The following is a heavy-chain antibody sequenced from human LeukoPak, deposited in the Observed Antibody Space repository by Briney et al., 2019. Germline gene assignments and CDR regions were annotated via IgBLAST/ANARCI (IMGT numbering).Heavy chain of an antibody. CDR1: GFTFSSYG. J-gene: IGHJ3*02. Sequence: PGRSLRLSCAASGFTFSSYGMHWVRQAPGKGLEWVAVILNDGSQEKYADSVKGRFTISRDNSKNTLFLQMNSLRAKDTAVYYCARDDALGDNALDIWGQGTMVTVSS. CDR2: ILNDGSQE. CDR3: ARDDALGDNALDI. V-gene: IGHV3-33*01. D-gene: IGHD3-16*01.